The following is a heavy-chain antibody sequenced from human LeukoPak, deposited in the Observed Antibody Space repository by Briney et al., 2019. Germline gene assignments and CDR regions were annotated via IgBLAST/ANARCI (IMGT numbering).Heavy chain of an antibody. V-gene: IGHV3-11*01. J-gene: IGHJ4*02. Sequence: KPGGSLRLSCAASGFTFSDYYMSWIRQAPGKGLEWVSYISSSGSTIYYADSVKGRFTISRDNAKNSLYLQMNSLRAEDTAVYYCARDARPKLLWFGKTPVGDYWGQGTLVTVSS. CDR2: ISSSGSTI. CDR1: GFTFSDYY. D-gene: IGHD3-10*01. CDR3: ARDARPKLLWFGKTPVGDY.